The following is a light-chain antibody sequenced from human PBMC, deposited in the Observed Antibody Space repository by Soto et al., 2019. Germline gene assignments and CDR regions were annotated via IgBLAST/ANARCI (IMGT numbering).Light chain of an antibody. CDR1: QRVSSN. V-gene: IGKV3-15*01. J-gene: IGKJ1*01. CDR2: CAS. CDR3: HQYNNLPRT. Sequence: EIVMTQAPSTLSVSPGERATLSCRASQRVSSNLAWYQQKPGQAPRLLIYCASTRDTGIPARFSGSGSGTEFTLTISSLQSEDFAVYYCHQYNNLPRTFGQGTKVEIK.